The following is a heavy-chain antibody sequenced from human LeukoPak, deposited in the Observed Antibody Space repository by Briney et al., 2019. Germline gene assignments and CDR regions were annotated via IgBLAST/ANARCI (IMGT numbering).Heavy chain of an antibody. Sequence: GGSLRLSCAASGFTFSSYSVHWVRQAPGKGLEWVSSISSSSSYIYYGDSVKGRFTMSRDNAKNSLYLQMNSLRAEDTAVYYCARGDITAPNYWGQGTLVTVSS. J-gene: IGHJ4*02. CDR1: GFTFSSYS. V-gene: IGHV3-21*01. CDR3: ARGDITAPNY. D-gene: IGHD6-13*01. CDR2: ISSSSSYI.